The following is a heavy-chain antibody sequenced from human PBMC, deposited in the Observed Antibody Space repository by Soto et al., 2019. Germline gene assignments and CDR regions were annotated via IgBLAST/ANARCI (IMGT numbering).Heavy chain of an antibody. Sequence: ASVKVSCKASGYTFTSYAMHWVRQAPGQRLEWMGWINAGNGNTKYSQKFQGRVTITRDTSASTAYMELSSLRSEDTAVYYCARSAAAAGTSGRSSNWFDPWGRGTLVTVSS. V-gene: IGHV1-3*01. D-gene: IGHD6-13*01. CDR1: GYTFTSYA. J-gene: IGHJ5*02. CDR3: ARSAAAAGTSGRSSNWFDP. CDR2: INAGNGNT.